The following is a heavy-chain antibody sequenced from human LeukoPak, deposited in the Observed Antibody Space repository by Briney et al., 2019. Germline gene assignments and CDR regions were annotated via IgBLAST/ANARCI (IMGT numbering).Heavy chain of an antibody. J-gene: IGHJ6*02. CDR1: GGSIGSYY. CDR3: ARDPDV. CDR2: IYYSGST. Sequence: SETLSLTCTVSGGSIGSYYWTWIRQPPGKGLEWIGYIYYSGSTNYNPSLKSRVTISVDTSKNQFSLKLSSVTAADTAVYYCARDPDVWGQGTTVTVSS. V-gene: IGHV4-59*01.